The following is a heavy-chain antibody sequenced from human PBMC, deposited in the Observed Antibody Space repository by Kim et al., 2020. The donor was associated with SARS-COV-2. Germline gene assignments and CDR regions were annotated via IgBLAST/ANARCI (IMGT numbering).Heavy chain of an antibody. V-gene: IGHV3-30-3*01. Sequence: GGSLRLSCAASGFTFSSYAMHWVRQAPGKGLEWVAVISYDGSNKYYADSVKGRFTISRDNSKNTLYLQMNSLRAEDTAVYYCARVLSSSPFFYFDYWGQGTLVTVSS. D-gene: IGHD6-13*01. CDR1: GFTFSSYA. CDR2: ISYDGSNK. CDR3: ARVLSSSPFFYFDY. J-gene: IGHJ4*02.